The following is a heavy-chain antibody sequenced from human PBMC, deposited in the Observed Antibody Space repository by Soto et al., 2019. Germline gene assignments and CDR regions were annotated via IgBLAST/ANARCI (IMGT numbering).Heavy chain of an antibody. CDR3: ARHNLALASFDY. CDR2: ISGYNGDT. Sequence: ASVKVSCKASGYSFRNYGISWVRQAPGQGLEWMGWISGYNGDTNNAQNLQGGVTMTTDASTSTAYMELRSLRSDDTAMYYCARHNLALASFDYWGQGTMVTVSS. D-gene: IGHD3-3*02. V-gene: IGHV1-18*01. J-gene: IGHJ4*02. CDR1: GYSFRNYG.